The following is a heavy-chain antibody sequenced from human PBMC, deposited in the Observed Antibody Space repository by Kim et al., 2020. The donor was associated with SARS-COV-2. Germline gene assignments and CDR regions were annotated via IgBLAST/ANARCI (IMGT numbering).Heavy chain of an antibody. CDR1: GGSISSYY. J-gene: IGHJ5*02. Sequence: SETLSLTCTVSGGSISSYYWSWIRQPPGKGLEWIGYIYYSGSTNYNPSLKSRVTISVDTSKNQFSLKLSSVTAADTAVYYCARDQIRPGDVLRYFDWNTPSYNWFDPWGQGTLVTVSS. CDR2: IYYSGST. V-gene: IGHV4-59*13. CDR3: ARDQIRPGDVLRYFDWNTPSYNWFDP. D-gene: IGHD3-9*01.